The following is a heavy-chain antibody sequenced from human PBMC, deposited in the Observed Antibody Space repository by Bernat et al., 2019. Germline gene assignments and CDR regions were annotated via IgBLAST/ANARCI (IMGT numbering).Heavy chain of an antibody. V-gene: IGHV3-21*01. Sequence: EVQLVESGGGLVKPGGSLRLSCAASGFTFSSYSMNWVRQAPGKGLEWVSSISSSSSYIYYADSVKGRFTISRDNAKNSLYLQMNSLRAEDTAVYYCARDRGPGDFDAFDIWGQGTMVTVSS. CDR3: ARDRGPGDFDAFDI. D-gene: IGHD4-17*01. CDR2: ISSSSSYI. CDR1: GFTFSSYS. J-gene: IGHJ3*02.